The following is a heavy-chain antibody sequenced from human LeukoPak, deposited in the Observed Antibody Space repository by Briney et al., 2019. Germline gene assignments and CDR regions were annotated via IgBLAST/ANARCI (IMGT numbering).Heavy chain of an antibody. J-gene: IGHJ6*02. D-gene: IGHD3-10*01. CDR1: GGDSISHYY. CDR3: RAYGSGTNYGMDV. Sequence: SETLSLTCTFSGGDSISHYYWRWVRQPPGKGLEWIGYMSYNGNTQYNPSVNSRVTISLDASKSQFSLTLTSVTAADTAVYYCRAYGSGTNYGMDVWGQGTTVTVSS. V-gene: IGHV4-59*08. CDR2: MSYNGNT.